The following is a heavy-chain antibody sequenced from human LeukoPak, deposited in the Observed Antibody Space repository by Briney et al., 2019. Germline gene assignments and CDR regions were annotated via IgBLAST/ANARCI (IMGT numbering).Heavy chain of an antibody. CDR3: AKDRSHYYGSGSYAFDY. Sequence: HPGGSLRLSCAASGFTFSSYAMSWVRQAPGKGLEWVSAISGSGGSTYYADSVKGRFTISRDNSKNTLYLQMNSLRAEDTAVYYCAKDRSHYYGSGSYAFDYWGQGTLVTVSS. CDR1: GFTFSSYA. D-gene: IGHD3-10*01. J-gene: IGHJ4*02. CDR2: ISGSGGST. V-gene: IGHV3-23*01.